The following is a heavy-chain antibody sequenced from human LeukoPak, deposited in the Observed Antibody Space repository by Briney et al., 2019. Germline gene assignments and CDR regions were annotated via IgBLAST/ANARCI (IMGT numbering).Heavy chain of an antibody. Sequence: ASVKVSCKASGYTFTSYYMHWVRQAPGQGLEWIGIINPSGGSTSYAQKFQGRVTMTRDTSTSTVYMELSSLRSEDTAVYYCARGQNYYGSGPLGGYWGQGTLVTVSS. V-gene: IGHV1-46*01. J-gene: IGHJ4*02. CDR1: GYTFTSYY. D-gene: IGHD3-10*01. CDR3: ARGQNYYGSGPLGGY. CDR2: INPSGGST.